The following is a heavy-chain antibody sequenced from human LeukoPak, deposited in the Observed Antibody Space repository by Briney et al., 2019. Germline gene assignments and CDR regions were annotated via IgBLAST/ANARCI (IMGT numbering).Heavy chain of an antibody. Sequence: SETLSLTCAVYGGSFSGYYWSWIRQPPGKGLEWIGEINHSGSTNYNPSLKSRVTISVDTSENQFSLKLSSVTAADTAVYYCARTGVRYFDWLAPYNWFDPWGQGTLVTVSS. CDR1: GGSFSGYY. J-gene: IGHJ5*02. CDR3: ARTGVRYFDWLAPYNWFDP. CDR2: INHSGST. D-gene: IGHD3-9*01. V-gene: IGHV4-34*01.